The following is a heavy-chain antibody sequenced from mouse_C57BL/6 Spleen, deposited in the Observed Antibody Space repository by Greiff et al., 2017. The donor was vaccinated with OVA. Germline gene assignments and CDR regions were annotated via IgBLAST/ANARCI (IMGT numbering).Heavy chain of an antibody. CDR2: ISSGGSYT. CDR3: ARQGDDSSSSFGC. D-gene: IGHD1-1*01. Sequence: EVQLQESGGDLVKPGGSLKLSCAASGFTFSSYGMSWVRQTPDKRLEWVATISSGGSYTYYPDSVKGRFTISRDNAKNTLYLQMSSLKSEDTAMYYCARQGDDSSSSFGCWGPGTTLTVAS. J-gene: IGHJ2*01. V-gene: IGHV5-6*01. CDR1: GFTFSSYG.